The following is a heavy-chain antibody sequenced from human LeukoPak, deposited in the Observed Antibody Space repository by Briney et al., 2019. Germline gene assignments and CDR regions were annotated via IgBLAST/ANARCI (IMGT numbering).Heavy chain of an antibody. CDR3: ARGWLQGFGY. CDR2: ISSSSSYI. Sequence: GGTLRLSCAASGFTFSSYSMNWVRQAPGKGLEWVSSISSSSSYIYYADSVKGRFTISRDNAKNSLYLQMNSLRAEDTAVYYCARGWLQGFGYWGQGTLVTISS. CDR1: GFTFSSYS. D-gene: IGHD5-24*01. J-gene: IGHJ4*02. V-gene: IGHV3-21*01.